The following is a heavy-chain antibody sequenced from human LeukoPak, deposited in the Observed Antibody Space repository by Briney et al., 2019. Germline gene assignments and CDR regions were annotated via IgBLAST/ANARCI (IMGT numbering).Heavy chain of an antibody. J-gene: IGHJ4*02. V-gene: IGHV1-2*02. CDR2: INPNSGGT. D-gene: IGHD2-2*01. CDR1: GYTFTGYY. Sequence: GASVKVSCKASGYTFTGYYMHWVRQAPGQGLEWMGWINPNSGGTNYAQKFQGRVTMTRDTSISTAYMELSRLRSDDTAVYYCARDEYCSSTSCYDYWGQGTLVTVPS. CDR3: ARDEYCSSTSCYDY.